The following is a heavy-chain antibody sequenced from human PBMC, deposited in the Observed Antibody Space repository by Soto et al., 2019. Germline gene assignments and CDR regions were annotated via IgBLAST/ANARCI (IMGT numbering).Heavy chain of an antibody. CDR2: ISWDGGST. J-gene: IGHJ6*02. CDR3: AKGGLTGTIPLDV. Sequence: GGSLRLSCAASGFTFDDYAMHWVRQAPGKGLEWVSLISWDGGSTYYADSVKGRFTISRDNSKNSLYLQMNSLRAEDTALYYCAKGGLTGTIPLDVWGQGTTVTVSS. V-gene: IGHV3-43D*04. CDR1: GFTFDDYA. D-gene: IGHD1-7*01.